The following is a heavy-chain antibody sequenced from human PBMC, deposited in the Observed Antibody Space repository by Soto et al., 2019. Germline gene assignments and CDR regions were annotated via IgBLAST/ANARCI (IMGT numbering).Heavy chain of an antibody. J-gene: IGHJ6*02. CDR3: ARDLRAAGRPGMDV. Sequence: SVKVSCKASGGSFSSYAISWVRQDPGQGLEWMGGIIPIVGTGNYAQNFQGRVTITADESTSTAYMELSSLRSEDTAMYYCARDLRAAGRPGMDVWGQGTTVTVSS. V-gene: IGHV1-69*13. CDR2: IIPIVGTG. D-gene: IGHD6-13*01. CDR1: GGSFSSYA.